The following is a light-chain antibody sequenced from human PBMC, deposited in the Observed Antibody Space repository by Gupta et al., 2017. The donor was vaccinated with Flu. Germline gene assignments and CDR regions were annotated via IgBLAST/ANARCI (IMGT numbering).Light chain of an antibody. Sequence: QSALTQPPSVSGAPGQRTTISCTGRSSDIGAGYDVHWYQQVPGTAPKLLIYGNNNRPSGVPDRFSGSKSGTSASLAITGLQAEDEADYYCQSYDSRLTGSVFGGGTRVTVL. J-gene: IGLJ3*02. V-gene: IGLV1-40*01. CDR3: QSYDSRLTGSV. CDR2: GNN. CDR1: SSDIGAGYD.